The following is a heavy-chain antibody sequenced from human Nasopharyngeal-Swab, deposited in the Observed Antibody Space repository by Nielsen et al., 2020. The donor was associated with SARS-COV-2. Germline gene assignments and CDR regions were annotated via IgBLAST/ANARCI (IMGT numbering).Heavy chain of an antibody. CDR3: ARGRAIAVAGTWGYNWFDP. J-gene: IGHJ5*02. CDR1: GYNFTSYA. D-gene: IGHD6-19*01. Sequence: ASVKVSCKASGYNFTSYAMKWVRQAPGQGLEWMGWINTNTGNPTYAQGFTGRFVFSLDTSVSTAYLQISSLKAEDTAVYYCARGRAIAVAGTWGYNWFDPWGQGTLVTVSS. CDR2: INTNTGNP. V-gene: IGHV7-4-1*02.